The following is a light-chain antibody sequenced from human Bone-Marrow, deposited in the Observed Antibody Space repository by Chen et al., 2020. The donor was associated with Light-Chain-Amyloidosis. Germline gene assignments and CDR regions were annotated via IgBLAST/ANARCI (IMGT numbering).Light chain of an antibody. CDR1: SSDVGTYNL. V-gene: IGLV2-23*01. CDR2: EAK. Sequence: QSALTQPASVSGSPGQSFTISCTGSSSDVGTYNLVSWYQHHAGKAPKLIIYEAKKRPSGVSDRFAGSRDGYTASLTISCLQAEDEADYYCCSYTGRGKMFGGGTKLTYL. CDR3: CSYTGRGKM. J-gene: IGLJ3*02.